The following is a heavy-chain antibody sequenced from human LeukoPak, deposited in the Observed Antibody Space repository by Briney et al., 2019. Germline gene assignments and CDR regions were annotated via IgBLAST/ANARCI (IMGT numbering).Heavy chain of an antibody. CDR3: ASLAVAGIGIGY. V-gene: IGHV1-2*02. D-gene: IGHD6-19*01. J-gene: IGHJ4*02. CDR2: INPNSGGT. CDR1: GYTFSGYH. Sequence: GASVKVSCKASGYTFSGYHMHWVRQAPGQGLEWMGWINPNSGGTNYAQKFQGRVTMTRDTSISTAYMELSRLRSDDTAVYFCASLAVAGIGIGYWGQGTLVTVSS.